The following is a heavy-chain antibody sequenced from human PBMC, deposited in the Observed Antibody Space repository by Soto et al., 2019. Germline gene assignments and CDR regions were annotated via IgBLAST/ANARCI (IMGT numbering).Heavy chain of an antibody. CDR3: ARENSCVDY. CDR1: GYTFRNFG. D-gene: IGHD2-15*01. Sequence: QIQLLQSGAEVKKPGASVKVTCKASGYTFRNFGISWVRQAPGQGLEWMGWISAYNANANYAQKFQGRLTMTADTSTSTAYMELRSLRSDDTAVYYCARENSCVDYWGQGTLVTVSS. CDR2: ISAYNANA. J-gene: IGHJ4*02. V-gene: IGHV1-18*01.